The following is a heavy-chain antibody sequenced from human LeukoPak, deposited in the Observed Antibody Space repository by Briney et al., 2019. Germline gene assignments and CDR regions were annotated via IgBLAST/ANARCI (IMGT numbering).Heavy chain of an antibody. Sequence: SETLSLTCTVSGGSIRTYYWSWIRQPPGKGLEWIGYISYSGSTNYNPSLKSRVTISMDTSKNQFSLKLSSVTAADTAVYYCARVGRPGELSLGYWGQGTLVTVSS. CDR3: ARVGRPGELSLGY. J-gene: IGHJ4*02. CDR2: ISYSGST. CDR1: GGSIRTYY. D-gene: IGHD3-16*02. V-gene: IGHV4-59*01.